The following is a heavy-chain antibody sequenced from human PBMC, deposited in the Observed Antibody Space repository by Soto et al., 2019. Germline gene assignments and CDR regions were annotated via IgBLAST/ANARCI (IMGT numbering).Heavy chain of an antibody. J-gene: IGHJ4*02. CDR3: AKKAGSGTSSLKFFAY. CDR2: ISYDGTYI. CDR1: GFTFSSYS. D-gene: IGHD1-7*01. V-gene: IGHV3-30-3*02. Sequence: PGGSLRLSCAASGFTFSSYSMFWVRQAPGKGLDWVAAISYDGTYIFYADSVKGRFTVSRDNPKNTLYLQMNSLRVEDTAVYYCAKKAGSGTSSLKFFAYWGLGTLVTVSS.